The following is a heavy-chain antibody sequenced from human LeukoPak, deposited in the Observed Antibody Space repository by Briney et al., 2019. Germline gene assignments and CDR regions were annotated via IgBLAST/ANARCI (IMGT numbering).Heavy chain of an antibody. CDR2: IWYDGSNK. D-gene: IGHD6-6*01. Sequence: GGSLRLSCAASGFTFSSYGMHWVRQAPGKGLEWVAVIWYDGSNKYYADSVKGRFTISRDNSKNTLYLQMNSLRAEDTAVYYCAWRGYSSSHYFDYWGQGTLVTVSS. J-gene: IGHJ4*02. CDR1: GFTFSSYG. V-gene: IGHV3-33*01. CDR3: AWRGYSSSHYFDY.